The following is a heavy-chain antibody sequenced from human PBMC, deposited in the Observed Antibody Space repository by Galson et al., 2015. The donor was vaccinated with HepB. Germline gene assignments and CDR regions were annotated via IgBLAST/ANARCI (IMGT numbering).Heavy chain of an antibody. CDR2: IYSGGST. CDR1: GFTVSSNY. D-gene: IGHD4-11*01. CDR3: ASHGDYSLFDY. Sequence: SLRLSCAASGFTVSSNYMSWVRQAPGKGLEWVSVIYSGGSTYYADSVKGRFTISRDNSKNTLYLQMNRLRAEDTAVYYCASHGDYSLFDYWGQGTLVTVSS. J-gene: IGHJ4*02. V-gene: IGHV3-66*04.